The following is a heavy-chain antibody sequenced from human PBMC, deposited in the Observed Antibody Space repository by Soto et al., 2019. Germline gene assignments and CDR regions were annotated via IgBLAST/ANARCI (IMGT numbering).Heavy chain of an antibody. D-gene: IGHD6-6*01. J-gene: IGHJ6*02. CDR1: GFTFSSYG. Sequence: GGSLRLSCAASGFTFSSYGMHWVRQAPGKGLEWVAVISYDGSNKYYADSVKGRFTISRDNSKNTLYLQMNSLRAEDTAVYYCAKDVEALARVGGMDVWGQGTTVTVSS. V-gene: IGHV3-30*18. CDR2: ISYDGSNK. CDR3: AKDVEALARVGGMDV.